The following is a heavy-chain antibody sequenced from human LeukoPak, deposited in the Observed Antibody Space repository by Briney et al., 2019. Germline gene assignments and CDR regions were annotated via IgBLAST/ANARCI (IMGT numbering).Heavy chain of an antibody. D-gene: IGHD3-10*01. CDR2: IYYSGST. CDR3: ARNRAVRAPVGGARNWFDP. Sequence: SETLSLTCTVSGGSISSGDYYRSWIRQPPGKGLEWIGYIYYSGSTYYNPSLKSRVTISVDTSKNQFSLKLSSVTAADTAVYYCARNRAVRAPVGGARNWFDPWGQGTLVTVSS. V-gene: IGHV4-30-4*01. CDR1: GGSISSGDYY. J-gene: IGHJ5*02.